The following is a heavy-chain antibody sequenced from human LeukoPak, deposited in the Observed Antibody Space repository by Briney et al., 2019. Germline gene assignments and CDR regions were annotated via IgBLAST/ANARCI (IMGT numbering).Heavy chain of an antibody. J-gene: IGHJ4*02. D-gene: IGHD3-9*01. V-gene: IGHV3-66*02. CDR2: IYSGGST. CDR1: GFTVSSNY. Sequence: GGSLRLSCAASGFTVSSNYMSWVRQAPGKGLEWVSVIYSGGSTYYADSVKGRFTISRDNSKNTLYLQMNSLRAEDTAVYYCARGYYDILTGYGTPFDYWGQGALVTVSS. CDR3: ARGYYDILTGYGTPFDY.